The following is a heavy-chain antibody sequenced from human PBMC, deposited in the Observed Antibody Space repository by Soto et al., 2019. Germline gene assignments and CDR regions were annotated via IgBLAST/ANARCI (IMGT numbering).Heavy chain of an antibody. CDR1: SGSISSNY. J-gene: IGHJ4*02. D-gene: IGHD3-10*02. V-gene: IGHV4-59*01. CDR2: IYYSGST. CDR3: TIVRVADSALDH. Sequence: SETLSLTCTVSSGSISSNYWSWIRQPPGKGLEWIGCIYYSGSTNYNPSLKSRVTISVDNSKNTLFLHMSNLRAEDTAMYYCTIVRVADSALDHWGQGTLVTVSS.